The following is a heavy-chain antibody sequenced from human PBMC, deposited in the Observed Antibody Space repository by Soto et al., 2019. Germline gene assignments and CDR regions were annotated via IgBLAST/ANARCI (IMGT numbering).Heavy chain of an antibody. CDR3: ASSQLWLLDY. CDR2: ISSSSSTI. J-gene: IGHJ4*02. D-gene: IGHD5-18*01. V-gene: IGHV3-48*02. Sequence: PGGSLRLSCAASGFTFSSYIMNWVRQAPGKGLEWVSYISSSSSTIYYADSVKGRFTISRDNAKNSLYLQMNSLRDEDTAVYYCASSQLWLLDYWGQETLVTVSA. CDR1: GFTFSSYI.